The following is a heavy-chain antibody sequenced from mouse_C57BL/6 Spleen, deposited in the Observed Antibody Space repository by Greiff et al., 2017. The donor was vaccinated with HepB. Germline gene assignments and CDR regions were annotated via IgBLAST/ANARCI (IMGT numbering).Heavy chain of an antibody. J-gene: IGHJ4*01. Sequence: QVQLQQSGAELVKPGASVKISCKASGYAFSSYWMNWVKQRPGKGLEWIGQIYPGDGDTNYNGKFKGKATLTADKSSSTAYMQLSSLTSEDPAVYFCARSRYDYDKMDYWGQGTSVTVSS. CDR3: ARSRYDYDKMDY. V-gene: IGHV1-80*01. CDR1: GYAFSSYW. D-gene: IGHD2-4*01. CDR2: IYPGDGDT.